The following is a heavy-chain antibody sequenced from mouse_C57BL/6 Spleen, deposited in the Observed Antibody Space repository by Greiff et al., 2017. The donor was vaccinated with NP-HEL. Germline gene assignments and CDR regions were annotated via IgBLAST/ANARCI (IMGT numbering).Heavy chain of an antibody. Sequence: QVQLQQPGAELVRPGSSVKLSCKASGYTFTSYWMHWVKQRPIQGLEWIGNIDPSDSETHYNQKFKDKATLTVDKSSSTAYMQLSSLTSEDSAVYYCARGGGYYGDAMDYWGQGTSVTVSS. CDR2: IDPSDSET. J-gene: IGHJ4*01. CDR1: GYTFTSYW. V-gene: IGHV1-52*01. CDR3: ARGGGYYGDAMDY. D-gene: IGHD2-3*01.